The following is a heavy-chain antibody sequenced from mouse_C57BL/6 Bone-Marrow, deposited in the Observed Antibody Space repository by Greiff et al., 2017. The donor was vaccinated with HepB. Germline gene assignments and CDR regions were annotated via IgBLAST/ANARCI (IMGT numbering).Heavy chain of an antibody. Sequence: EVQLVESGGGLVQPKGSLKLSCAASGFSFNTYAMNWVRQAPGKGLEWVARIRSKSNNYATYYADSVKDRFTISRDDSESMLYLQMNNLKTEDTAMYYCVRQRKPYWYFDVWGTGTTVTVSS. CDR1: GFSFNTYA. V-gene: IGHV10-1*01. J-gene: IGHJ1*03. CDR3: VRQRKPYWYFDV. CDR2: IRSKSNNYAT.